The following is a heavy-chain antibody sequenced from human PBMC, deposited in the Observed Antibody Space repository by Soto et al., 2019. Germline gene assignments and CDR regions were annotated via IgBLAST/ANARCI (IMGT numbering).Heavy chain of an antibody. J-gene: IGHJ6*02. CDR3: ARDERYYDFWSGYCYFYYGMDV. D-gene: IGHD3-3*01. CDR1: GGSISSYY. CDR2: IYTSGST. Sequence: SETLSLTCTVSGGSISSYYWSWIRQPAGKGLEWIGRIYTSGSTNYNPSLKSRVTMSVDTSKNQFSLKLSSVTAADTAVYYCARDERYYDFWSGYCYFYYGMDVWGQGTTVTVSS. V-gene: IGHV4-4*07.